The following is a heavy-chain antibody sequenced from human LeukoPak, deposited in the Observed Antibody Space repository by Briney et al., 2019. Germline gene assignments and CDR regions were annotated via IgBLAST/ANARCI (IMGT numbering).Heavy chain of an antibody. D-gene: IGHD1-26*01. J-gene: IGHJ5*02. CDR2: IWYDGSNK. CDR1: GFTFSNYG. CDR3: ARVVGPTLNWFDP. Sequence: GGSLRLSCAASGFTFSNYGMHWVRQAPGKGLEWVAVIWYDGSNKYYADSVKGRFTISRDNSKNTLYLQMNSLRAEDTAVYYCARVVGPTLNWFDPWGQGTLVTVSS. V-gene: IGHV3-33*01.